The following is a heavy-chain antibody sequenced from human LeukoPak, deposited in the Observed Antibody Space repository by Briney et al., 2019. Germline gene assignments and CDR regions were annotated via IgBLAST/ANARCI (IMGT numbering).Heavy chain of an antibody. CDR3: AKLLSDFWSYADY. CDR1: GFTFSSHW. CDR2: INEDGSEK. J-gene: IGHJ4*02. D-gene: IGHD3-3*01. Sequence: PGGSLRLSCAASGFTFSSHWMSWVRQTPGKGLEWVAHINEDGSEKYYVDSVKGRFTISRDNAKDSLHLQMNSLRAGDTAVYYCAKLLSDFWSYADYWGQGTLVTVSS. V-gene: IGHV3-7*03.